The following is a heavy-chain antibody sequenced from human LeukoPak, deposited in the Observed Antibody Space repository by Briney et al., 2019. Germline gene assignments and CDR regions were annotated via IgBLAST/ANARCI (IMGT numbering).Heavy chain of an antibody. J-gene: IGHJ4*02. D-gene: IGHD2-15*01. CDR2: INGGGSST. CDR3: ARQLGYCDSGTCYFEY. CDR1: GFTFKSYL. V-gene: IGHV3-23*01. Sequence: GGSLRLSCAASGFTFKSYLMTWVRQAPGKGLEWVSSINGGGSSTSYADSVKGRFTISRDNSKTTLFLQMNSLRAEDSAVYYCARQLGYCDSGTCYFEYWGQGTLVTVSS.